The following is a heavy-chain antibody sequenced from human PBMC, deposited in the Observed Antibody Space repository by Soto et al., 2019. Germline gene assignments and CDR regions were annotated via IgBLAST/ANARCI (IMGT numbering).Heavy chain of an antibody. V-gene: IGHV3-21*01. J-gene: IGHJ4*02. CDR1: GFTFNTYN. D-gene: IGHD5-18*01. Sequence: LRLSCAASGFTFNTYNMNWVRQAPGKGLEWVSFVSSTSSYIYYADSVKGRFTISRDNAKNSLYLQMHSLRAEDTAVYFCVRDSYGSLYDYWGQGTLVTVSS. CDR3: VRDSYGSLYDY. CDR2: VSSTSSYI.